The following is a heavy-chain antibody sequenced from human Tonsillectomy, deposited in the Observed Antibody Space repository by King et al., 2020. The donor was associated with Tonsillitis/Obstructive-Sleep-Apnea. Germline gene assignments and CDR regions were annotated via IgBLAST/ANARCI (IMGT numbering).Heavy chain of an antibody. J-gene: IGHJ6*03. Sequence: VQLVQSGAEVKKPGSSVKVSCKASGGTFSSYAISWVRQAPGQGLEWMGGIIPIFGTANYAQKFQGRVTITADESTSTAYMERSSLRSEDTAVYYCARDPGGFTMVQRDYYYYYMDVWGKGTTVTVSS. D-gene: IGHD3-10*01. CDR1: GGTFSSYA. CDR3: ARDPGGFTMVQRDYYYYYMDV. V-gene: IGHV1-69*01. CDR2: IIPIFGTA.